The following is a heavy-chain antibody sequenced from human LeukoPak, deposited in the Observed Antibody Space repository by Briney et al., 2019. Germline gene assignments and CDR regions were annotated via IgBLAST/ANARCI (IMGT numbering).Heavy chain of an antibody. CDR3: TRDSYYDSSGYYVDY. Sequence: GGSLRLSCAASGFTVSSNYMSWVRQAPGKGLEWVGFIRSKAYGGTTEYAASVKGRFTISRDDSKSIAYLQMNSLKTEDTAVYYCTRDSYYDSSGYYVDYWGQGTLVTVSS. V-gene: IGHV3-49*04. CDR1: GFTVSSNY. CDR2: IRSKAYGGTT. J-gene: IGHJ4*02. D-gene: IGHD3-22*01.